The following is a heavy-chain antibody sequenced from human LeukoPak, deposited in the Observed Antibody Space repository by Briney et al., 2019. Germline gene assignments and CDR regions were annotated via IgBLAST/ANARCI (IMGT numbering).Heavy chain of an antibody. Sequence: PSETLSLTCAVYGGSFSGYYWSWIRQPPGEGLEWIGEINHSGSTNYNPSLKSRVTISVDTSKNQFSLKLSSVTAADTAVYYCARSRTVTFDYWGQGTLVTVSS. J-gene: IGHJ4*02. CDR1: GGSFSGYY. CDR2: INHSGST. V-gene: IGHV4-34*01. CDR3: ARSRTVTFDY. D-gene: IGHD4-17*01.